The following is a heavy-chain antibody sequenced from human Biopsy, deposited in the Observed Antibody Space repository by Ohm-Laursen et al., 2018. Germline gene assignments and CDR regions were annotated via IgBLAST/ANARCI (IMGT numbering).Heavy chain of an antibody. CDR2: IHGSGRT. CDR1: EFNVDRNH. CDR3: AGAGGHSF. D-gene: IGHD3-16*01. J-gene: IGHJ4*02. Sequence: GQTLSLTCAASEFNVDRNHMNWVRQAPGKGLEWVSMIHGSGRTDYADSVKGRFTVSRDNSKDTVYLQMNVLRVDDTAMYYCAGAGGHSFWGQGALVTVSS. V-gene: IGHV3-66*01.